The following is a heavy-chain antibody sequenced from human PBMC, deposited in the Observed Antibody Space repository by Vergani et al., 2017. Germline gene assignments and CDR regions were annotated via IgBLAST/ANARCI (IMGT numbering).Heavy chain of an antibody. D-gene: IGHD3-9*01. J-gene: IGHJ4*02. CDR2: INQSGQS. CDR1: GGPFSGYY. CDR3: ARRRAIREKGWLWDT. V-gene: IGHV4-34*02. Sequence: QVQLQQWGAGLSKPSETLSLTCGVSGGPFSGYYWSWIRQSPGKGLEWIVEINQSGQSRNNPSLKSRVTISVDTSKHQLLLNLSSVTAADTAIYYCARRRAIREKGWLWDTWGQGTPVTVSS.